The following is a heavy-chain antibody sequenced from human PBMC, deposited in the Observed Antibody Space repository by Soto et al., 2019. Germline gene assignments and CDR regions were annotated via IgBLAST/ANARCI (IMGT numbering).Heavy chain of an antibody. J-gene: IGHJ5*02. V-gene: IGHV3-74*01. CDR3: VHSTTVDFFDP. CDR1: GLTLSKYW. CDR2: INPNWTSS. Sequence: GVTLKLSYAATGLTLSKYWMHWVCKAPGKGLVWVARINPNWTSSNTADSVRGRFSIFRDNAKNMVYLDTQSLRHGDTAVYYCVHSTTVDFFDPWGQGTLVTVSS. D-gene: IGHD4-4*01.